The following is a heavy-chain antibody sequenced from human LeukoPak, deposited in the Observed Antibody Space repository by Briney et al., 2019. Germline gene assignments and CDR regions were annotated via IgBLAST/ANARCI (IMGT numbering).Heavy chain of an antibody. CDR3: ASSPRSHFDY. D-gene: IGHD2-15*01. CDR2: INGDGGTT. J-gene: IGHJ4*02. Sequence: PGGSLRLSCAASGFAFSSYWMHWVRQAPGKGLVWVSRINGDGGTTSYADSVKGRFTISRDNAKNTLYLQMTSLRAEDTAVYYCASSPRSHFDYWGQGTLVTVSS. V-gene: IGHV3-74*01. CDR1: GFAFSSYW.